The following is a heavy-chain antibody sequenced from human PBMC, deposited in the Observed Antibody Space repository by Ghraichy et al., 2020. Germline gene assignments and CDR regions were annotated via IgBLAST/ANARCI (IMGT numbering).Heavy chain of an antibody. V-gene: IGHV3-30*18. CDR2: ISYDGSNK. CDR3: AKDLWQQLVGGYFDY. CDR1: GFTFSSYG. J-gene: IGHJ4*02. D-gene: IGHD6-13*01. Sequence: GGSLRLSCAASGFTFSSYGMHWVRQAPGKGLEWVAVISYDGSNKYYADSVKGRFTISRDNSKNTLYLQMNSLRAEDTAVYYCAKDLWQQLVGGYFDYWGQGTLVTVSS.